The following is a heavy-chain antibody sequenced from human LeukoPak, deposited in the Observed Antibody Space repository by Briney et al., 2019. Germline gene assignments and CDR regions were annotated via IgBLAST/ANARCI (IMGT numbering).Heavy chain of an antibody. D-gene: IGHD3-22*01. CDR3: ASGARDYYDSSGSRSWFDP. V-gene: IGHV4-34*01. CDR1: GGSFSGYY. Sequence: SETLSLTCAVYGGSFSGYYWSWIRQPPGKGLEWIGEINHSGSTNYNPSLKSRVTISVDRSKNQFSLKLSSVTAADTAVYYCASGARDYYDSSGSRSWFDPWGQGTLVTVSS. J-gene: IGHJ5*02. CDR2: INHSGST.